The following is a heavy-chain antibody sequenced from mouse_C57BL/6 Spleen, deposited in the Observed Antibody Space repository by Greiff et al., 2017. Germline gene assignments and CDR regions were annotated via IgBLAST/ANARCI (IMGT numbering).Heavy chain of an antibody. CDR3: ARDTVYSNYYFDD. J-gene: IGHJ2*01. CDR1: GYTFTSYW. V-gene: IGHV1-55*01. Sequence: VQLQQPGAELVKPGASVKMSCKASGYTFTSYWITWVKQRPGQGLEWIGYIYPGSGSTNYNEKFKSKATLTVDTSSSTAYMQLSSLTSEDSAVYYCARDTVYSNYYFDDWGKGTTLTVSS. CDR2: IYPGSGST. D-gene: IGHD2-5*01.